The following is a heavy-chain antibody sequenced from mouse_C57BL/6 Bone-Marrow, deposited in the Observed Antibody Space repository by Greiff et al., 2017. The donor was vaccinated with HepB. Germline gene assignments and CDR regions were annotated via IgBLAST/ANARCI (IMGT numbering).Heavy chain of an antibody. V-gene: IGHV1-55*01. CDR3: ASGGYPYYAMDY. CDR1: GYTFTSYW. Sequence: QVQLQQSGAELVKPGASVKMSCKASGYTFTSYWITWVKQRPGQRLEWIGDIYPGSGSTNYNEKFKSKATLTVDTSSSTAYMQLSSLTSEDSAVYYCASGGYPYYAMDYWGQGTSVTVSS. J-gene: IGHJ4*01. D-gene: IGHD1-1*02. CDR2: IYPGSGST.